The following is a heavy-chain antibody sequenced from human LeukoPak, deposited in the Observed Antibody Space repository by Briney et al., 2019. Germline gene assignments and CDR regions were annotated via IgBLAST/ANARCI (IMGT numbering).Heavy chain of an antibody. V-gene: IGHV4-39*01. CDR3: ARHAEMATVYFDS. D-gene: IGHD5-24*01. CDR2: IDYSGNT. J-gene: IGHJ4*02. CDR1: GGSIGSSKYY. Sequence: SETLSLTCAVSGGSIGSSKYYWGWIRQPPGKGLEWIGSIDYSGNTYYNPSLKSRVTISVDTSKNQFSLKLSSATAADTALFYCARHAEMATVYFDSWGQGTLVTVSS.